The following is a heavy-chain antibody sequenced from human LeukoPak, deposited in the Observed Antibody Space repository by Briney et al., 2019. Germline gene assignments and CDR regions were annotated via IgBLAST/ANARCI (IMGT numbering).Heavy chain of an antibody. CDR3: ARDRTTTHAFDI. Sequence: GGSLRLSCAASGFTFTTYWMGWVRQAPGKGLEWVANIKQDGSEKYYVDSVKGRFTISRDNVKNSLYLQMNSLRAEDTAVYYCARDRTTTHAFDIWGQGTMVTVSS. CDR1: GFTFTTYW. CDR2: IKQDGSEK. D-gene: IGHD1-1*01. J-gene: IGHJ3*02. V-gene: IGHV3-7*01.